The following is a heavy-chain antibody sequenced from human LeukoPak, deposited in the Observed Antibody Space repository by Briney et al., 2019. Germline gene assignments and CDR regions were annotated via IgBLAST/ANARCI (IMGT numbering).Heavy chain of an antibody. J-gene: IGHJ3*02. V-gene: IGHV4-34*01. D-gene: IGHD3-3*01. Sequence: PSETLSLTCAVYGGSFSGYYWSWIRQPPGKGLEWIGEINHSGSTNYNPSLKSRVTISVDTSKNQFSLKLSSVTAADTAVYYCATTYDFGDIWGQGTMVTVSS. CDR1: GGSFSGYY. CDR2: INHSGST. CDR3: ATTYDFGDI.